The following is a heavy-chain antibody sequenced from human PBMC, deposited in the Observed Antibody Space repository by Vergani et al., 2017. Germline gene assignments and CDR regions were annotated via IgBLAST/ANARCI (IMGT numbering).Heavy chain of an antibody. V-gene: IGHV4-59*01. J-gene: IGHJ4*02. D-gene: IGHD2-21*02. Sequence: QVQLQESGPGLVKPSETLSLTCTVSGGSISSYYWSWIRQPPGKGLEWIGYIYYSGSTNYNPSLKSRVTISVDTSKNQFSLKLSSVTAADTAVYYCARVLRARGDYYFDGWGQGTLVTVSS. CDR1: GGSISSYY. CDR3: ARVLRARGDYYFDG. CDR2: IYYSGST.